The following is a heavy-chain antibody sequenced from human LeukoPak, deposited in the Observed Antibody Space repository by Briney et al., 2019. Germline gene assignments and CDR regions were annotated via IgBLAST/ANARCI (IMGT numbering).Heavy chain of an antibody. D-gene: IGHD3-22*01. J-gene: IGHJ4*02. CDR2: IYYSGST. CDR1: GGSISSYY. CDR3: ARVSLDSSGYYFGY. Sequence: SETLSLTCTVSGGSISSYYWSWIRQPPGKGLEWIGYIYYSGSTNYNPSLKSRVTISVDTSKNQFSLKLSSVTAADTAVYYCARVSLDSSGYYFGYWGQGTLVTVSS. V-gene: IGHV4-59*01.